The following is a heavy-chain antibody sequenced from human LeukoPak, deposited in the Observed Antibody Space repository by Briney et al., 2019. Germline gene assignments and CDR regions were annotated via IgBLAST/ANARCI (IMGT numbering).Heavy chain of an antibody. CDR2: IYPGDSDT. D-gene: IGHD2-2*01. Sequence: GESLKISCKGSGYSFTNYWIGWVRQMPGKGLEWMGIIYPGDSDTRYSPSFQGQVTISADKSISTAYLRWSSLKASDTAMYYCARPQTYCSSTSCLPTLGAFDIWGQGTMVTVSS. V-gene: IGHV5-51*01. CDR3: ARPQTYCSSTSCLPTLGAFDI. CDR1: GYSFTNYW. J-gene: IGHJ3*02.